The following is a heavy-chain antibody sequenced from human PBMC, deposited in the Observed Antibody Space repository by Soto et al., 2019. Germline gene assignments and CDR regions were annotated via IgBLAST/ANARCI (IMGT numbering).Heavy chain of an antibody. CDR2: ISYDGTNK. CDR3: ARDPSPYTSGWYGIDF. Sequence: GGSLRLSCAASGFMFSAYAMLWGRQAPGKGLEWVAAISYDGTNKYYAASIKGRFTISRDNSANTLFLQVNSLRREDTAMYYCARDPSPYTSGWYGIDFWGHGTLVTVSS. D-gene: IGHD6-19*01. J-gene: IGHJ4*01. CDR1: GFMFSAYA. V-gene: IGHV3-30*04.